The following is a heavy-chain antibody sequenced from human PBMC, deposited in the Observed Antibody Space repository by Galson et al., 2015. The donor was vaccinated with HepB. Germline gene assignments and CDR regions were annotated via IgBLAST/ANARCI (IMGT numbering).Heavy chain of an antibody. CDR1: GFTFNNAW. J-gene: IGHJ4*02. V-gene: IGHV3-15*01. CDR2: IKRKTDGGAT. D-gene: IGHD4-11*01. CDR3: TTFVSN. Sequence: SLRPYCAASGFTFNNAWMNWVRQAPGKGLELVGRIKRKTDGGATDYAAPVKGRFTISRDDSKNAVYLQMHSLKTEDTAVYYCTTFVSNWGQGTLVTVSS.